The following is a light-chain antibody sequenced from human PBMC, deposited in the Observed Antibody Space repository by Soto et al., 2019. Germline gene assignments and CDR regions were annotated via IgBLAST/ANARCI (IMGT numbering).Light chain of an antibody. J-gene: IGLJ1*01. CDR2: GDS. CDR1: SSNIGAGYD. Sequence: QSVLTQPPSVAGAPGQRVTISCTGSSSNIGAGYDVNWYQQLPETAPKLLLFGDSNRPSGVPDRFSGSKSGTSASLVITGLQADDEADYYCQSNDNGLSGSDGFGTGTKVTVL. CDR3: QSNDNGLSGSDG. V-gene: IGLV1-40*01.